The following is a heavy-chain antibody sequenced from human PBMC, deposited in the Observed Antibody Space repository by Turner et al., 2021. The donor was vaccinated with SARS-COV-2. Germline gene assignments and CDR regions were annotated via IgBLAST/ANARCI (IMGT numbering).Heavy chain of an antibody. Sequence: VQLVESGGGVVLPGRSLILSCAASVFTFSSYGMHWVRQAPGKGLEWVAIIWYDGSNKYYADSVKGRFTISRDNSKNTLYLQMNSLRAEDTAVYYCAREHPPSSWQTYYFDFWGQGTLVTVSS. V-gene: IGHV3-33*01. CDR2: IWYDGSNK. CDR3: AREHPPSSWQTYYFDF. J-gene: IGHJ4*02. CDR1: VFTFSSYG. D-gene: IGHD6-13*01.